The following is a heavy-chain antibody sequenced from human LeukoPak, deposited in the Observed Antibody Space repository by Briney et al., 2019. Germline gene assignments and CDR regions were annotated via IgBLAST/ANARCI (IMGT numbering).Heavy chain of an antibody. CDR2: INPSGGST. Sequence: ASVKVSCKASGYTFTSYYMHWVRQAPGQGLEWMGIINPSGGSTSYAQKFQGRVTMTRDTSTSTVYMELSSLRSEDTAMYYCAINVIRGYSGYGRYFDYWGQGTLVTVSS. CDR1: GYTFTSYY. V-gene: IGHV1-46*01. J-gene: IGHJ4*02. CDR3: AINVIRGYSGYGRYFDY. D-gene: IGHD5-12*01.